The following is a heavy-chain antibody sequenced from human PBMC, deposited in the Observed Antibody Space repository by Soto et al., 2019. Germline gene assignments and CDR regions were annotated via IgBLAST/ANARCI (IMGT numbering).Heavy chain of an antibody. Sequence: EVQLVESGGGLVKPGGSLRLSCAASGFTFSSYSMNWVRQAPGKGLEWVSSISSSSSFIYYADSVKGRFTISRDNAKNSLYLQMNSLRAEDTAVYYCARDVISGFDPWGQGTLVTVSS. CDR1: GFTFSSYS. CDR3: ARDVISGFDP. CDR2: ISSSSSFI. D-gene: IGHD2-15*01. J-gene: IGHJ5*02. V-gene: IGHV3-21*01.